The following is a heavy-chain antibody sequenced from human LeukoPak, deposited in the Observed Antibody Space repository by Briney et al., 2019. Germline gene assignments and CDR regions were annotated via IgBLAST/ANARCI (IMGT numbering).Heavy chain of an antibody. Sequence: SETLSLTCAVYGGSFSGYYWSWIQQPPGKGLEWIGYIYYSGSTNYNPSLKSRVTISVDTSKNQFSLNLSSVTAADTAVYYCARDPGAFKDWGQGILVTVSS. CDR3: ARDPGAFKD. D-gene: IGHD2-15*01. V-gene: IGHV4-59*01. CDR2: IYYSGST. J-gene: IGHJ4*02. CDR1: GGSFSGYY.